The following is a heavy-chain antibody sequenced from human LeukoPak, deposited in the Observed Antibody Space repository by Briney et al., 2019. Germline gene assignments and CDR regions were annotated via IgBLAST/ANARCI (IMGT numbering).Heavy chain of an antibody. Sequence: PGGSLTLSCVASGFTFSSYSMNWVRQAPGKGLEWVSSISSITNYIYHYPDSVRGRVTISRDKAKNSLYLQMNSLRAEDTAVYYCARDAKGYCSDSVCADWGQGTLVTVSS. V-gene: IGHV3-21*01. J-gene: IGHJ4*02. CDR2: ISSITNYI. CDR3: ARDAKGYCSDSVCAD. CDR1: GFTFSSYS. D-gene: IGHD2-8*01.